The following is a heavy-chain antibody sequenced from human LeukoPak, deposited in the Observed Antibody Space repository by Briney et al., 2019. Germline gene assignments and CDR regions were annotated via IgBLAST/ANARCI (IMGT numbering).Heavy chain of an antibody. Sequence: GGSLRLSCAASGFTFSSYWISWVRLAPGKGLEWVANINQDGSEKYYVDSVKGEFTISRDNAKNSLYLQMNSLRAEDTAVYYCARDPWKGEYYYDSSGSDAFDIWGQGTMVTVSS. V-gene: IGHV3-7*01. CDR1: GFTFSSYW. CDR2: INQDGSEK. CDR3: ARDPWKGEYYYDSSGSDAFDI. J-gene: IGHJ3*02. D-gene: IGHD3-22*01.